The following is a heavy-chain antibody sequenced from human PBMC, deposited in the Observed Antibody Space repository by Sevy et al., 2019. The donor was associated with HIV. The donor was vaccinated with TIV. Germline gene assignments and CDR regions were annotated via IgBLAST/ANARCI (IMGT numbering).Heavy chain of an antibody. D-gene: IGHD5-12*01. V-gene: IGHV3-53*01. CDR1: GFTVSSNY. CDR2: IYSGGST. J-gene: IGHJ4*02. CDR3: TRGGSGYDFDY. Sequence: GGSLRLSCAASGFTVSSNYMSWVRQAPGKGLEWVSVIYSGGSTYYADTVKGRFTISRDNSKNTLYLQMNSLRAEDTAVYYCTRGGSGYDFDYWGQGTLVTVSS.